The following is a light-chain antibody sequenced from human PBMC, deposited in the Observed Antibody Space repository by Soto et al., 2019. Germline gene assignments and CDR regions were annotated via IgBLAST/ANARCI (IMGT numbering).Light chain of an antibody. Sequence: DIQMTQSPSTLSASVGDRVTITCRASQSISSWLAWYRQKPGKAPKLLIYDASSLESGVPSGFSGSGSGTEFTLTISSLQPDDFATYYCQQYNSYAWTFGQGTKVDI. CDR1: QSISSW. V-gene: IGKV1-5*01. CDR2: DAS. J-gene: IGKJ1*01. CDR3: QQYNSYAWT.